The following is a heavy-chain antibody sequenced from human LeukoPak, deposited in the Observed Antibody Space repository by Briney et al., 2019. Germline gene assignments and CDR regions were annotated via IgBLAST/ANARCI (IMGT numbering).Heavy chain of an antibody. CDR2: ISSNGGST. CDR1: GFTFSSYA. J-gene: IGHJ4*02. D-gene: IGHD5-18*01. V-gene: IGHV3-64*01. CDR3: ARPSGYSYGPLDY. Sequence: GGSLRLSCAASGFTFSSYAMHWVRQAPGKGLEYVSAISSNGGSTYYANSVKGGFTISRDNSKNTLYLQMGSLRAEDMAVYYCARPSGYSYGPLDYWGQGTLVTVSS.